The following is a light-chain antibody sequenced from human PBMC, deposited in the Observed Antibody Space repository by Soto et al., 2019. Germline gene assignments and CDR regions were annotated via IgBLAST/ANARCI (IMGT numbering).Light chain of an antibody. J-gene: IGKJ5*01. CDR1: QSISSW. V-gene: IGKV1-5*01. CDR2: DAS. CDR3: QQANSFPIT. Sequence: DVQMNQSPSILSASVGDRVTITCRASQSISSWLAWYQQKPGKAPKLLIYDASSLESGVPSRFSGIGSGTEFTLTITSLQPDDFATYFCQQANSFPITFGQGTRLAIK.